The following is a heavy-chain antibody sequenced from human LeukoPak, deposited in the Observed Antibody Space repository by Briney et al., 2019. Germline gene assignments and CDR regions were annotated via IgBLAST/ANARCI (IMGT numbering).Heavy chain of an antibody. CDR2: TYYRSKWYN. CDR1: GDSVSSNSAA. Sequence: SQTLSLTCAISGDSVSSNSAAWNWTRQSPSRGLEWLGRTYYRSKWYNDYAVSVKSRITINPDTSKNQFSLKLSSVTAADTAVYYCARVNPYDILTGYHTPFDYWGQGTLVTVSS. V-gene: IGHV6-1*01. J-gene: IGHJ4*02. D-gene: IGHD3-9*01. CDR3: ARVNPYDILTGYHTPFDY.